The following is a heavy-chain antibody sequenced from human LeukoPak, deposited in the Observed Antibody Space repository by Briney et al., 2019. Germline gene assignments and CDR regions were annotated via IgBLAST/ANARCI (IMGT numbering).Heavy chain of an antibody. V-gene: IGHV3-30*18. CDR3: AKGGASVTRYVDY. Sequence: GGSLRLSCAASGFTFSSYSMQWVRQTPGKGLEWVGIMSNGGENTFYGEAVKGRFTISRDNSQNTLYLQMNSLRPEDTAVYYCAKGGASVTRYVDYWGQGTLVTVSS. J-gene: IGHJ4*02. D-gene: IGHD4-17*01. CDR2: MSNGGENT. CDR1: GFTFSSYS.